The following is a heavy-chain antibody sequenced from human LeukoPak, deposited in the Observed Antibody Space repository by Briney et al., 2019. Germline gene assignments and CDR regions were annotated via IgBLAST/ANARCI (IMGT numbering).Heavy chain of an antibody. CDR2: ISGSGGST. D-gene: IGHD4-17*01. CDR1: GFTFSSYS. CDR3: AKANYGDYFF. Sequence: GGSLRLSCAASGFTFSSYSMNWVRQAPGKGLEWVSAISGSGGSTYYADSVKGRFTISRDNSKNTLYLQVNSLRAEDTAVYYCAKANYGDYFFWGQGTLVTVSS. V-gene: IGHV3-23*01. J-gene: IGHJ4*02.